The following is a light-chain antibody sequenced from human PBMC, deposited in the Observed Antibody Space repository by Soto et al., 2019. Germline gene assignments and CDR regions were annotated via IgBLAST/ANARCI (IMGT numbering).Light chain of an antibody. CDR2: SAS. CDR3: QKHNSAPFT. V-gene: IGKV1-27*01. J-gene: IGKJ2*01. CDR1: QGISNS. Sequence: DIQMTQSPSSLSASVGDRVTITCRASQGISNSLAWYQQKPGGVPKLLIYSASTLQSGVPSRFSGSGSGTDFTLTISSLQPEDVATYYCQKHNSAPFTFGQGTKLEIK.